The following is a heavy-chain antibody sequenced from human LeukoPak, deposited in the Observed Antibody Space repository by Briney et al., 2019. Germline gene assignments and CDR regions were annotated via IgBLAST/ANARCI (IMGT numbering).Heavy chain of an antibody. Sequence: GGSQRLSCAASGFTFSIYGMHWVRQAPGKGLEWVAYIRYDGSEKYYAESLKGRFTISRDNSKNTLYLQMNSLRAEDTALYYCARSTRARYFDLWGRGTLVTVSS. D-gene: IGHD5-24*01. CDR1: GFTFSIYG. V-gene: IGHV3-30*02. J-gene: IGHJ2*01. CDR2: IRYDGSEK. CDR3: ARSTRARYFDL.